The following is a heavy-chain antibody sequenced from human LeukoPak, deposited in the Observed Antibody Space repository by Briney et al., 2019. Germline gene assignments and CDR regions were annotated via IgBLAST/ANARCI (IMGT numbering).Heavy chain of an antibody. V-gene: IGHV4-34*01. J-gene: IGHJ6*02. CDR2: INHSGST. CDR3: ARVRVLRYIDWPIIKAYDYYYGMDV. Sequence: SETLSLTCAVYGGSFSGYYWSWIRQPPGKGLEWIGEINHSGSTNYNPSLKSRVTISVDTSKNQFSLKLSSVTAADTAVYYCARVRVLRYIDWPIIKAYDYYYGMDVWGQGTTVTVSS. CDR1: GGSFSGYY. D-gene: IGHD3-9*01.